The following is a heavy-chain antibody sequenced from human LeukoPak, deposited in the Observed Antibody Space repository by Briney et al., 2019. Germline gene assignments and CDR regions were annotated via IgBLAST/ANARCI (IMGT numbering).Heavy chain of an antibody. J-gene: IGHJ4*02. CDR2: VTSSSRTI. CDR1: GFTFSSYA. CDR3: ARDLIGGNAYDY. Sequence: PGGSLRLSCAASGFTFSSYAMHWVRQAPGKGPEWIAYVTSSSRTIYYADSVKGRFTISRDNAKSSLYLQLDSLRAEDTAVYYCARDLIGGNAYDYWGQGALVTVSS. D-gene: IGHD2-15*01. V-gene: IGHV3-48*01.